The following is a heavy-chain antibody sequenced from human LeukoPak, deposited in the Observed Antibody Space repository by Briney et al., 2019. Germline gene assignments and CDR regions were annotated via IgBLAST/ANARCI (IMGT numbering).Heavy chain of an antibody. V-gene: IGHV4-59*01. CDR2: IYYSGST. D-gene: IGHD6-13*01. CDR1: GGSISSYY. CDR3: ARADSSSWYEDYYYYYMDV. J-gene: IGHJ6*03. Sequence: SETLSLTCTVSGGSISSYYWSWILQPPGKGLEWIGYIYYSGSTNYNPSLKSRVTISVDTSKNQFSLKLSSVTAADTAVYYCARADSSSWYEDYYYYYMDVWGKGTTVTVSS.